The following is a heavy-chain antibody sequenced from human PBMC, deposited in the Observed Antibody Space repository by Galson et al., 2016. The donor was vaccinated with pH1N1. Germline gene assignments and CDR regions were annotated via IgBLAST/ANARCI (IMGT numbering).Heavy chain of an antibody. V-gene: IGHV3-48*04. J-gene: IGHJ3*02. CDR2: ISLSSSII. CDR1: GFTFSSYS. Sequence: LRLSCAASGFTFSSYSMNWVRQAPGKGLEWVSYISLSSSIIHYADSVRGRFIITRDSAKNSLYLQMNSLRAEDTALYYCAREGLWPGVDAFDIWGQGTMVTVSS. CDR3: AREGLWPGVDAFDI. D-gene: IGHD4/OR15-4a*01.